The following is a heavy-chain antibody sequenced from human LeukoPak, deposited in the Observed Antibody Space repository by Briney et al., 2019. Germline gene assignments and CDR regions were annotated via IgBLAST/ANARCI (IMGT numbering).Heavy chain of an antibody. CDR1: GYTFTSYA. CDR3: ARVGGNYDILTGYRYNWFDP. V-gene: IGHV1-3*01. J-gene: IGHJ5*02. D-gene: IGHD3-9*01. Sequence: GASVKVSCKASGYTFTSYAMHWVRQAPGQRLEWWGWINAGNGNTKYSQKFQGRVTITRDTSASTAYMELSSLRSEDTAVYYCARVGGNYDILTGYRYNWFDPWGQGTLVTVSS. CDR2: INAGNGNT.